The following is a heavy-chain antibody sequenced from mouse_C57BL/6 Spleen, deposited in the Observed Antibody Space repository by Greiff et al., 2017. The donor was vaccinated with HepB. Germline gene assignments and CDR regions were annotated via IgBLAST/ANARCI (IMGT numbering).Heavy chain of an antibody. J-gene: IGHJ4*01. D-gene: IGHD3-2*02. CDR2: INYDGSST. V-gene: IGHV5-16*01. CDR1: GFTFSDYY. Sequence: EVKLVESEGGLVQPGSSMKLSCTASGFTFSDYYMAWVRQVPEKGLEWVANINYDGSSTYYLDSLKSRFIISRDNAKNILYLQMSSLKSEDTATYYCARADSSGWGDYWGQGTSVTVSS. CDR3: ARADSSGWGDY.